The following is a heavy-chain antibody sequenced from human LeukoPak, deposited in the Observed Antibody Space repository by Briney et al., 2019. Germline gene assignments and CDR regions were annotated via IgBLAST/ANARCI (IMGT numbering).Heavy chain of an antibody. CDR1: GGSISSYY. D-gene: IGHD2-2*01. CDR3: ARHCSSTSCYDSIFDY. Sequence: SETLSLTCTVSGGSISSYYWSWIRQPPGKGLEWIGYIYYSGSTNYNPSLKSRVTISVDTSKNQFSLKLSSVTAADTAVYYCARHCSSTSCYDSIFDYWGQGTLVTVSS. J-gene: IGHJ4*02. V-gene: IGHV4-59*08. CDR2: IYYSGST.